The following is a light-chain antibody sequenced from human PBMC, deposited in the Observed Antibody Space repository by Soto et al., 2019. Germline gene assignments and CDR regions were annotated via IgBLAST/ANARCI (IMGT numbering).Light chain of an antibody. CDR1: SXDVGLYNF. V-gene: IGLV2-8*01. CDR2: EVT. CDR3: ASYAGTKLFV. J-gene: IGLJ1*01. Sequence: QSVLTQPPSASGSPGQSLTISCTGTSXDVGLYNFVSWYQQRPGKAPKLVIYEVTKRPSGVPDRFSGSKSGSTASLTVSGLQADDEAEYYCASYAGTKLFVFGSGTKLTVL.